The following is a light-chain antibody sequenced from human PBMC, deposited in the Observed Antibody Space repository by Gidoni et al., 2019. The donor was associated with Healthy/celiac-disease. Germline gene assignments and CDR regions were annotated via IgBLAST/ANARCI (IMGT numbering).Light chain of an antibody. CDR1: QDISND. CDR3: QQYDNLPFT. Sequence: DIPMTQSPSSLSASVGDRVPITCQASQDISNDLNWYQQKPGKAPKLLIYDAANVETGVPSRFSGSGSGTDFTFTISRLQPEDIATYYCQQYDNLPFTFXGXTKVEIK. CDR2: DAA. V-gene: IGKV1-33*01. J-gene: IGKJ4*01.